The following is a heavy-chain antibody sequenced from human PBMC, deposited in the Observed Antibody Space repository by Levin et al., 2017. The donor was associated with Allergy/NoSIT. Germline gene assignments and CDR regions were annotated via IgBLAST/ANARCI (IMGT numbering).Heavy chain of an antibody. D-gene: IGHD2-21*01. CDR1: GDSVSSNSVP. CDR3: ARGDIALDY. Sequence: PSETLSLTCAISGDSVSSNSVPWNWIRQSPSRGLEWLGRTYYKSKWYNNYAVSVKSRITINPDTSKNQFSLQLNSVTPEDTAVYYCARGDIALDYWGQGTLLTVSS. CDR2: TYYKSKWYN. J-gene: IGHJ4*02. V-gene: IGHV6-1*01.